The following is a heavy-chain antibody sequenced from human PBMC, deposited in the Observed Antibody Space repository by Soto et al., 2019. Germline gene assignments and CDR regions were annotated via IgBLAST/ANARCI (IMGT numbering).Heavy chain of an antibody. V-gene: IGHV4-31*03. CDR3: ARQRWPSKVIFDY. J-gene: IGHJ4*02. CDR2: IYYSGST. Sequence: QVQLQESGPGLVKPSQTLSLTCTVSGGSISSGGYYWSWIRQHPEKGLEWIGYIYYSGSTYYNPSLKSRVTISVDTSKNQFSLKLSSVTAADTAVYYCARQRWPSKVIFDYWGQGTLVTVSS. CDR1: GGSISSGGYY. D-gene: IGHD4-17*01.